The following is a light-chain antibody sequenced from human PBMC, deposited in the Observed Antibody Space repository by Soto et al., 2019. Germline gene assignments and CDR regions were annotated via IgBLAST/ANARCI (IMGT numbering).Light chain of an antibody. CDR2: DAS. J-gene: IGKJ5*01. Sequence: EIVLTQSPATLSLSPGERATLSCRASQSVSSYLAWYQQKPGQAPRLLIYDASNRATGIPARFSGSGPGTDFTLTISSLEPEDFAVYYCQQRSKWPPEVTFGQGTRLEIK. CDR3: QQRSKWPPEVT. CDR1: QSVSSY. V-gene: IGKV3-11*01.